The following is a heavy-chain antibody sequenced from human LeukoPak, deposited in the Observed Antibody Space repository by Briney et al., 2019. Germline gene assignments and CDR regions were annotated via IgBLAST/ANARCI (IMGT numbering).Heavy chain of an antibody. J-gene: IGHJ6*02. V-gene: IGHV4-59*11. CDR3: ARSGSTRSSAYNYYGLDV. D-gene: IGHD2-2*01. CDR2: TSYSGST. CDR1: GGSISSHY. Sequence: SETLSLTRIVSGGSISSHYWTWIRQPPGKGLEWIGYTSYSGSTYYNPYLMSRVTISVDTSKNQFSLRLTSVTAADTAMYYCARSGSTRSSAYNYYGLDVWGQGTTVTVSS.